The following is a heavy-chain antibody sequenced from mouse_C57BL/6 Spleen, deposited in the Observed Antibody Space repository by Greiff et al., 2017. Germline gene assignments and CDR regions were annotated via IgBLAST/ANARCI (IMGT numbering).Heavy chain of an antibody. CDR1: GYSFTGYY. J-gene: IGHJ1*03. CDR3: ARRGITVTYFDV. D-gene: IGHD2-4*01. CDR2: INPSTGGT. Sequence: VQLQQSGPELVKPGASVKISCKASGYSFTGYYMNWVKQSPEKSLEWIGEINPSTGGTTYNQKFKAKATLTVDKSSSTAYMQLKSLTSEDSAVYCCARRGITVTYFDVWGTGTTVTVAS. V-gene: IGHV1-42*01.